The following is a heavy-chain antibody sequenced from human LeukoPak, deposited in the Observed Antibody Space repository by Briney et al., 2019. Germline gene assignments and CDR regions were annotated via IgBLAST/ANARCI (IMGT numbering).Heavy chain of an antibody. Sequence: SETLSLTCAVYGGSFSGYYWSWIRQPPGKGLEWIGEINHSGSTNYNPSLKSRVTISVDTSKNQFSLKLSSVTAADTAVYYCARGPLDYWGQGTLVTVSS. J-gene: IGHJ4*02. CDR2: INHSGST. V-gene: IGHV4-34*01. CDR3: ARGPLDY. CDR1: GGSFSGYY.